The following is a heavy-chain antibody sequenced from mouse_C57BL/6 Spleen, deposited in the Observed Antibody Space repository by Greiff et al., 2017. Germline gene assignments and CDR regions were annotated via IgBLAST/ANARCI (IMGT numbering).Heavy chain of an antibody. J-gene: IGHJ2*01. CDR3: ARDRGRTGTDYFDY. Sequence: EVKVVESGGGLVKPGGSLKLSCAASGFTFSSYAMSWVRQTPEKRLEWVATISDGGSYTYYPDNGKGRFTISRDNAKNNLYLQMSHLKSEDTAMYYCARDRGRTGTDYFDYWGQGTTLTVSS. D-gene: IGHD4-1*01. CDR1: GFTFSSYA. CDR2: ISDGGSYT. V-gene: IGHV5-4*01.